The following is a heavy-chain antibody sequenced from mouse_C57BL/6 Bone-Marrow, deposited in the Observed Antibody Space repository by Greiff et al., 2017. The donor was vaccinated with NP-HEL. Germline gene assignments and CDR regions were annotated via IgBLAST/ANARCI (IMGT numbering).Heavy chain of an antibody. V-gene: IGHV1-50*01. CDR3: ARWLLRDYFDY. Sequence: QVQLKQPGAELVKPGASVKLSCKASGYTFTSYWMQWVKQRPGQGLEWIGEIDPSDSYTNYNQKFKGKATLTVDTSSSTAYMQLSSLTSEDSAVYYCARWLLRDYFDYWGQGTTLTVSS. J-gene: IGHJ2*01. CDR1: GYTFTSYW. CDR2: IDPSDSYT. D-gene: IGHD1-1*01.